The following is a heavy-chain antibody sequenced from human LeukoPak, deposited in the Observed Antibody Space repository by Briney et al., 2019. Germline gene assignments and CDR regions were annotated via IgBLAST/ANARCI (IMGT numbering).Heavy chain of an antibody. CDR3: ARDVGTTGWHTFDY. J-gene: IGHJ4*02. D-gene: IGHD3-9*01. CDR2: TYYRSKWYN. CDR1: GDSVSSNNGA. V-gene: IGHV6-1*01. Sequence: SQTLSLTCAISGDSVSSNNGAWNWIKQSPSRGLEWLGRTYYRSKWYNDYAESLISRITISPVTSKNQFSLQLYSVTPEDTAVYYCARDVGTTGWHTFDYWGQGTLVTVSS.